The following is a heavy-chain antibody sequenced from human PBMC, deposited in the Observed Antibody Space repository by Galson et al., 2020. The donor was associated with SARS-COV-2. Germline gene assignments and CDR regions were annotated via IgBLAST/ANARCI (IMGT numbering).Heavy chain of an antibody. CDR2: IYYSGRGGT. Sequence: ETSETLSLTCTVSGASVSTSYWSWIRQSPGKGLEWIGFIYYSGRGGTRYNPSLMSRLTISLDTSKNQFSLNLSSVTAADTAVYYCTRLWIQDYADYWGQGALVTVSS. D-gene: IGHD5-18*01. V-gene: IGHV4-59*08. CDR1: GASVSTSY. CDR3: TRLWIQDYADY. J-gene: IGHJ4*02.